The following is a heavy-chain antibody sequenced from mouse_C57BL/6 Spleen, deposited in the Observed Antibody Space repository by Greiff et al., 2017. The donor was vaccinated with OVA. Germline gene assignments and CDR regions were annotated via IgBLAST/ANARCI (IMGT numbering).Heavy chain of an antibody. Sequence: DVQLVESGGGLVKPGGSLKLSFAASGFTFSSYAMSWVRQTPEKRLEWVATISAGGSYTYYPDNVKGRFTISRDNAKNNLYLQMSHLKSEDTAMYYCARVGRYYAMDYWGQGTSVTVSS. V-gene: IGHV5-4*01. CDR2: ISAGGSYT. CDR1: GFTFSSYA. J-gene: IGHJ4*01. D-gene: IGHD4-1*01. CDR3: ARVGRYYAMDY.